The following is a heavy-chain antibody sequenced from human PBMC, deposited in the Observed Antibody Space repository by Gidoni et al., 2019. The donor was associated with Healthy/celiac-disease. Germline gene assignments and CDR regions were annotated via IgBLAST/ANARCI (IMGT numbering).Heavy chain of an antibody. Sequence: EVQLVESGGGLVQPGRSLRLSCAASGFTFDDYAMHWVRQAPGKGLEWGSGISWNSGSIGYADSVKGRFTISRDNAKNSLYLQMNSLRAEDTALYYCAKDYDSSGYYGYYGMDVWGQGTTVTVSS. D-gene: IGHD3-22*01. CDR1: GFTFDDYA. CDR3: AKDYDSSGYYGYYGMDV. V-gene: IGHV3-9*01. J-gene: IGHJ6*02. CDR2: ISWNSGSI.